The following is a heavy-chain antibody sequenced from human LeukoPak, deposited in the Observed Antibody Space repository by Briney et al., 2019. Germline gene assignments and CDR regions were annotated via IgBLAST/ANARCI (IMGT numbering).Heavy chain of an antibody. D-gene: IGHD3-9*01. CDR1: GYSFTSYW. CDR3: ARHLRYFDWLLFGGGAFDI. V-gene: IGHV5-51*01. Sequence: GESLKISCKGSGYSFTSYWIGWVRQMPGKSLEWMGIIYPGDSYTRYSPSFQDEVTISADKPISTAYLQWSSLKASDTAMYYCARHLRYFDWLLFGGGAFDIWGQGTMVTVSS. CDR2: IYPGDSYT. J-gene: IGHJ3*02.